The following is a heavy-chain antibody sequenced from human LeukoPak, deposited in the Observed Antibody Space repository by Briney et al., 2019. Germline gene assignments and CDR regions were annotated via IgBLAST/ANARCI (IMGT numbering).Heavy chain of an antibody. V-gene: IGHV3-30*02. CDR2: IRYDGSNK. D-gene: IGHD3-10*01. J-gene: IGHJ4*02. CDR1: GFTFSSYG. Sequence: GGSLRLSCAASGFTFSSYGMHWVRQAPGKGLEWVAFIRYDGSNKYYADSVKGRFTISRDNSKNTLYLQMNSLRAEDTAVYYCAKDWVLWFGGFKAFDYWGQGTLVTVSS. CDR3: AKDWVLWFGGFKAFDY.